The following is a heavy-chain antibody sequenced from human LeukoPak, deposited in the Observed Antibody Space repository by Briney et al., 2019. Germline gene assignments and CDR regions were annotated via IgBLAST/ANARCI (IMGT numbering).Heavy chain of an antibody. V-gene: IGHV1-8*03. CDR3: ARAPSWGGLSSGSYYFDY. CDR2: MNPNSGNT. J-gene: IGHJ4*02. D-gene: IGHD6-19*01. Sequence: ASVKVSCKASGYTFTGYYMHWVRQAPGQGLEWMGWMNPNSGNTGYAQELQGRVTITRNTSISTAYMELSSLRSEDTAVYYCARAPSWGGLSSGSYYFDYWGQGTLVTVSS. CDR1: GYTFTGYY.